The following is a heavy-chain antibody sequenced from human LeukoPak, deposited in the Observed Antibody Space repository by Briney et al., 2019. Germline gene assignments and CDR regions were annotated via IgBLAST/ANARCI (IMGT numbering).Heavy chain of an antibody. D-gene: IGHD3-9*01. V-gene: IGHV1-2*02. CDR3: ARSYFDVLTNYYMWLAP. CDR2: INLNSGDT. J-gene: IGHJ3*01. Sequence: ASVKVSCKASGYTFTDYYIHWVRQAPGQGLEWMGWINLNSGDTYYTQNFQDRVTMTGDTSISTAYLELSSLRSDDTAVFYCARSYFDVLTNYYMWLAPWGQGTMVTVSS. CDR1: GYTFTDYY.